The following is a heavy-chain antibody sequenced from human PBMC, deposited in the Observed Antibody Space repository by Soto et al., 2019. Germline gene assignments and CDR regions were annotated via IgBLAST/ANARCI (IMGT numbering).Heavy chain of an antibody. J-gene: IGHJ6*02. Sequence: QVQLVQSGAEVKNPGSSVKVSCKASGDTFSRHNINWVRQAPGQGLEWMGRIIPTLGKPNYAQKFQGRVTXXADMSSTTSYMDLHSLRSDDTAVDYCARDTTTFPYYFGMDVWGQGTTVTVSS. V-gene: IGHV1-69*08. CDR2: IIPTLGKP. CDR3: ARDTTTFPYYFGMDV. D-gene: IGHD4-4*01. CDR1: GDTFSRHN.